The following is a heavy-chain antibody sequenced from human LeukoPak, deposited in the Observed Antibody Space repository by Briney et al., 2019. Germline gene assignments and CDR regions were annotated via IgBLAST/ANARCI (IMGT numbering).Heavy chain of an antibody. CDR3: ARDQAFDWFYYYYGMDV. CDR2: IGSSVNTT. V-gene: IGHV3-23*01. Sequence: PGGSLRLSCAASGFTFSNCALSWVRQAPGKGLEWVSSIGSSVNTTHYADSVKGRFTISRDNSKNTLYLQMNSLRAEDTAIYYCARDQAFDWFYYYYGMDVRGLGTTVIVSS. CDR1: GFTFSNCA. D-gene: IGHD3-9*01. J-gene: IGHJ6*02.